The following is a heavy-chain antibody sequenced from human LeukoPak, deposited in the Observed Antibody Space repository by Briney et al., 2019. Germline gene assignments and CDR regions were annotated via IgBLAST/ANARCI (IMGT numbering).Heavy chain of an antibody. V-gene: IGHV3-23*01. CDR3: VPDPLSGDDY. CDR1: GFTFGSYA. Sequence: GGSLRLSCAASGFTFGSYAMSWVRQAPGKGLEWVSAISGSGGSTYYADSVKGRFTISRDNAKSSLYLQMNSLRAEDTAVYYCVPDPLSGDDYWGQGTLVTVSS. CDR2: ISGSGGST. D-gene: IGHD1-14*01. J-gene: IGHJ4*02.